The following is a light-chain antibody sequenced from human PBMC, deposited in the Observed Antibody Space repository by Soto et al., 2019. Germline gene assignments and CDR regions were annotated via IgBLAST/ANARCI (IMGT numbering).Light chain of an antibody. Sequence: ENVLTQSPGTLSLSPGERATLSCRASQSVGTYLAWYQQKPGQAPRLLIFDASKRATGIPARFSGSGSGTDSTLTISSLQPEDFATYYCLQAGAFPLTLGQGTNVEIK. CDR1: QSVGTY. CDR3: LQAGAFPLT. J-gene: IGKJ1*01. V-gene: IGKV3-11*01. CDR2: DAS.